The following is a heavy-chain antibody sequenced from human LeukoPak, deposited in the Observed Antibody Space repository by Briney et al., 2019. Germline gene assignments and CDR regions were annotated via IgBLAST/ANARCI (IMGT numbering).Heavy chain of an antibody. CDR3: ARAADILRYFDWLLYPFDY. J-gene: IGHJ4*02. CDR1: GGSISSGGYY. D-gene: IGHD3-9*01. Sequence: SQTLSLTCTVSGGSISSGGYYWGWIRQPPGKGLEWIGSIYYSGSTYYNPSLKSRVTISVDTSKNQFSLKLSSVTAADTAVYYCARAADILRYFDWLLYPFDYWGQGTLVTVSS. V-gene: IGHV4-39*07. CDR2: IYYSGST.